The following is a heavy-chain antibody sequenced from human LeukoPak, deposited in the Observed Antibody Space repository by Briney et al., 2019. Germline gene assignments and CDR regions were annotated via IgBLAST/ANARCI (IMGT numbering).Heavy chain of an antibody. CDR2: INPNSGGT. Sequence: ASVKVSCKASGYTFTGYYMHWVRQAPGQGLEWMGWINPNSGGTNYVQKLQGRVTMTTDTSTSTAYMELRSLRSDDTAVYYCARGRDGYGDYWGQGTLVTVSS. J-gene: IGHJ4*02. CDR1: GYTFTGYY. V-gene: IGHV1-2*02. D-gene: IGHD5-24*01. CDR3: ARGRDGYGDY.